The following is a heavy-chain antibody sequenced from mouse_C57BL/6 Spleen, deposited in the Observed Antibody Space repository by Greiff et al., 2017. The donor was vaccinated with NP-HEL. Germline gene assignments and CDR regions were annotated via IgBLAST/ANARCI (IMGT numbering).Heavy chain of an antibody. J-gene: IGHJ2*01. V-gene: IGHV1-55*01. Sequence: VQLQQPGAELVKPGASVKMSCKASGYTFTSYWITWVKQRPGQGLEWIGEIYPGSGSTNYNEKFKSKATLTVDTSSSTAYMQLSSLTSEDSAVYYCARDSYGSSYFDYWGQGTTLTVSS. CDR3: ARDSYGSSYFDY. D-gene: IGHD1-1*01. CDR1: GYTFTSYW. CDR2: IYPGSGST.